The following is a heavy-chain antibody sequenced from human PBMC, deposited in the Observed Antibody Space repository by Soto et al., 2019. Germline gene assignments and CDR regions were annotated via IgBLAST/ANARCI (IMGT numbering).Heavy chain of an antibody. J-gene: IGHJ5*02. Sequence: QVTLKESGPVLVKPTETLTLTCTVSGFSLSNARMGVSWIRQPPGKALEWLAHIFSNDEKSYSTSLKSRLTISKDTSKSQVVLTMTNMDPVDTATYYCARDIVLVPAAIARPEYNWFDPWGQGTLVTVSS. CDR2: IFSNDEK. CDR3: ARDIVLVPAAIARPEYNWFDP. CDR1: GFSLSNARMG. V-gene: IGHV2-26*01. D-gene: IGHD2-2*01.